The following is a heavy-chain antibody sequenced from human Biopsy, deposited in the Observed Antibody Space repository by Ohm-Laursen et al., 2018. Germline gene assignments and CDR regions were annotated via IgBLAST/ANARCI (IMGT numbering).Heavy chain of an antibody. CDR1: GFTFNSHE. D-gene: IGHD2-21*01. CDR2: ITGSSSTI. Sequence: SLRLSCAASGFTFNSHEMNWVRQAPGKGLEWISYITGSSSTIYYADSVKGRFTISRDNAKNSLYLQMNSLRAEDTAVYYCTRLAYYYYYGMDVWGQGTMVTVSS. V-gene: IGHV3-48*03. J-gene: IGHJ6*02. CDR3: TRLAYYYYYGMDV.